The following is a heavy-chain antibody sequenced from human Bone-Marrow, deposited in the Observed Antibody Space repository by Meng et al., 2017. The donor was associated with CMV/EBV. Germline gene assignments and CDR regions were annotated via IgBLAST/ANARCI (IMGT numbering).Heavy chain of an antibody. CDR3: ARDYYDSSGYYDY. V-gene: IGHV3-21*01. CDR1: GFTFSSYS. D-gene: IGHD3-22*01. CDR2: ISSSSSYI. J-gene: IGHJ4*02. Sequence: GESLKISCAASGFTFSSYSMNWVRQAPGKGLEWVSSISSSSSYIYYADSVKGRFTISRDNAKNSLYLQMNSLRAEDTAVYYCARDYYDSSGYYDYWGQGTLVTVSS.